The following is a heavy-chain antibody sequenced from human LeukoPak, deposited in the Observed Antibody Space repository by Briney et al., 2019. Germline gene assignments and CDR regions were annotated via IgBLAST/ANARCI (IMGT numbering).Heavy chain of an antibody. CDR3: ASHSPAADY. D-gene: IGHD2-15*01. Sequence: PSETLSLTCAVYGGSFSGYYWSWIRQPPGKGLEWIGEINHTGSANYNLSLKSRVTMSVDTSKNQYSLKLSSVTATDTAVYYCASHSPAADYWGQGTLVTVSS. V-gene: IGHV4-34*01. CDR1: GGSFSGYY. J-gene: IGHJ4*02. CDR2: INHTGSA.